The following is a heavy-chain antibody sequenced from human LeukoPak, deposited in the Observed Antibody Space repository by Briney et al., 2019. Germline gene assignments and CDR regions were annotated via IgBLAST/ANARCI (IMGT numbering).Heavy chain of an antibody. Sequence: GGSLRLSCAASGFTLRSYAMSWVRQAPGRGLEWVSAISGSSGLTYYADSVKGRFTISRDNSKNTLFLQMNSLRAEDTAVYYCARRGESASYGDYRFDYWGQGTLVTVSS. CDR2: ISGSSGLT. CDR1: GFTLRSYA. V-gene: IGHV3-23*01. D-gene: IGHD4-17*01. J-gene: IGHJ4*02. CDR3: ARRGESASYGDYRFDY.